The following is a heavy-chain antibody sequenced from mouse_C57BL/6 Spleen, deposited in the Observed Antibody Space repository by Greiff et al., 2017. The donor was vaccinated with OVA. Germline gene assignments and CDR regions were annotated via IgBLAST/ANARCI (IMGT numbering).Heavy chain of an antibody. V-gene: IGHV1-69*01. CDR1: GYTFTSYW. Sequence: QVQLQQPGAELVMPGASVKLSCKASGYTFTSYWMHWVKQRPGQGLEWIGEIDPSDSYTNYNQKFKGKSTLTVDKSSSTAYMQLSSLTSEDSAVYYWARGGDQGFDYWGQGTTLTVSS. CDR2: IDPSDSYT. CDR3: ARGGDQGFDY. J-gene: IGHJ2*01. D-gene: IGHD2-13*01.